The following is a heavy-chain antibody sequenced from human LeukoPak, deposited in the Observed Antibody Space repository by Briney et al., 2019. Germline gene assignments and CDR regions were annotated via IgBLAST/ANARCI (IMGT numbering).Heavy chain of an antibody. CDR1: GFTVSSNY. CDR3: ARDLFAIFGVVKILQH. J-gene: IGHJ1*01. V-gene: IGHV3-53*01. D-gene: IGHD3-3*01. Sequence: GGSLRLSCAASGFTVSSNYMSWVRQAPGKGLEWVSVIYSGGSTYYADSVKGRFTISRDNSKNTLYLQMNSLRAEDTAVYYCARDLFAIFGVVKILQHWGQGTLVTVSS. CDR2: IYSGGST.